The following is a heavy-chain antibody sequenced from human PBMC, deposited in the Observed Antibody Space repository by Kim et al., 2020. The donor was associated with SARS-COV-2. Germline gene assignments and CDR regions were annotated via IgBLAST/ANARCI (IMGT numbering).Heavy chain of an antibody. J-gene: IGHJ4*01. CDR1: GFTVSSNF. Sequence: GGSLRLSCAASGFTVSSNFMNWVRQAPGKGLEWVALISGGGTTYYADSVKGRFTISRDNSRNTLFLKMDSLRAADTAIYYCARALRVLRFLEWAYHFDY. D-gene: IGHD3-3*01. V-gene: IGHV3-53*01. CDR3: ARALRVLRFLEWAYHFDY. CDR2: ISGGGTT.